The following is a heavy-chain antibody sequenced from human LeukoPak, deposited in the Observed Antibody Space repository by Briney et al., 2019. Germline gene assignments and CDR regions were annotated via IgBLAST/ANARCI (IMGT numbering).Heavy chain of an antibody. D-gene: IGHD3-22*01. Sequence: ASVKVSCKASGYTFTSYAMNWVRQAPGQGLEWMGWINTNTGNPTYAQGFTGRFVFSLDTSVSTAYLQISSLKAEDTAVYYCARDHEVDYYDSSGYYGGYYFDYWGQGTLVTVSS. CDR2: INTNTGNP. CDR3: ARDHEVDYYDSSGYYGGYYFDY. CDR1: GYTFTSYA. J-gene: IGHJ4*02. V-gene: IGHV7-4-1*02.